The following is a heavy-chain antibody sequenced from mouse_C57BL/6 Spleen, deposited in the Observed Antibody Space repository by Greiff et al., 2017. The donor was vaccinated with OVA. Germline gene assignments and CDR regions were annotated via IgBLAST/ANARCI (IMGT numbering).Heavy chain of an antibody. CDR1: GYTFTSYW. J-gene: IGHJ4*01. V-gene: IGHV1-64*01. D-gene: IGHD2-4*01. Sequence: QVQLQQPGAELVKPGASVKLSCKASGYTFTSYWMHWVKQRPGQGLEWIGMIHPNSGSTNYHEKFKSKATLTVDKSSSTAYMQLSSLTSEDSAVDYCARTYYDPFYAMDYWGQGTSVTGSS. CDR3: ARTYYDPFYAMDY. CDR2: IHPNSGST.